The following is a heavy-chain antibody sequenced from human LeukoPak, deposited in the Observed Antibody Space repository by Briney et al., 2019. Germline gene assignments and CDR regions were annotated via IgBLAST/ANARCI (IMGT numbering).Heavy chain of an antibody. CDR1: GYSISSDYY. CDR2: IYQSVST. CDR3: ARNKSTVTTPRHDAFDI. V-gene: IGHV4-38-2*01. Sequence: PSETLSLTCAVSGYSISSDYYWGWIRQPPGKGLEWIGSIYQSVSTYYNPSLKSRGTISVDTSKNQFSLKLSSVTAADTAVYYCARNKSTVTTPRHDAFDIWAQGTMVTVSS. D-gene: IGHD4-17*01. J-gene: IGHJ3*02.